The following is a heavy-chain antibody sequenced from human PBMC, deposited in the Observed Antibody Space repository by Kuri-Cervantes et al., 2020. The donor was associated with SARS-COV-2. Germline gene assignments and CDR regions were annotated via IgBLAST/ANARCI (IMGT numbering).Heavy chain of an antibody. D-gene: IGHD1-26*01. CDR1: GFTFSGSA. CDR3: AKGPVGATGAFDI. V-gene: IGHV3-73*01. CDR2: IRSKANSYAT. J-gene: IGHJ3*02. Sequence: GGSLRLSCAASGFTFSGSAMHWVRQASGKGLEWVGRIRSKANSYATAYAASVKGRFTISRDDSKNTLYLQMNGLRAEDTAVYYCAKGPVGATGAFDIWGQGTMVTVSS.